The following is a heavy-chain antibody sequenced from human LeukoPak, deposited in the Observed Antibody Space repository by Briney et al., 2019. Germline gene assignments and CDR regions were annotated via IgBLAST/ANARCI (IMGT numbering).Heavy chain of an antibody. V-gene: IGHV3-30*02. J-gene: IGHJ5*02. D-gene: IGHD2-15*01. CDR2: IQYDAIDI. CDR3: AREAGTVVIGRFDP. CDR1: GIPFTRNG. Sequence: GGSLRLSCAASGIPFTRNGMHWVRQAPGKGLEWVAFIQYDAIDIRYGDSVKGRFTISRDNSKNTLYLQMNSLTTEDTAVYYCAREAGTVVIGRFDPWGQGTLVTVSS.